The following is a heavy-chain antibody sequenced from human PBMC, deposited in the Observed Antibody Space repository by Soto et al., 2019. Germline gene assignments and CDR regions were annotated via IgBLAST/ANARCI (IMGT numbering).Heavy chain of an antibody. Sequence: PGGSLRLSCAASGFTFSHYEMNWVRQAPGKGLEWVSYMSSSGTTIYYVDSVKGRFTISSDNAKNSLYLQMNSLRAEDTAVYYCAREREGDDFSSGSPFGFWGQGTRVTVSS. CDR3: AREREGDDFSSGSPFGF. CDR1: GFTFSHYE. V-gene: IGHV3-48*03. J-gene: IGHJ4*02. D-gene: IGHD3-3*01. CDR2: MSSSGTTI.